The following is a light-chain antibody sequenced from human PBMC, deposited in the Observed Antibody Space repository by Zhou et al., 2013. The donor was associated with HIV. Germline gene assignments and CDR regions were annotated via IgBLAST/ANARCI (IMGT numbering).Light chain of an antibody. CDR1: QSLLHSNGYNY. Sequence: DIVMTQSPLSLPVTPGEPASISCRSSQSLLHSNGYNYLDWYLQRPGQSPQLMIYFASYRASGVPDRFSGSGSGTDFTLKISRVEAEDVGVLLQTPDTFGQGTKLDIK. CDR2: FAS. J-gene: IGKJ2*01. CDR3: TPDT. V-gene: IGKV2-28*01.